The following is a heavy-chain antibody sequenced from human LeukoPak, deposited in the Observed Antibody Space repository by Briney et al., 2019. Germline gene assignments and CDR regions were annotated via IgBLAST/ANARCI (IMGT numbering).Heavy chain of an antibody. V-gene: IGHV4-4*02. Sequence: PSGTLSLTCAVSGGSISSSNWWSWVRQPPGKGLEWIGEIYHSGSTNYNPSLKSRVTMSVDKSKNQFSLKLSSVTAADTAVYYCARVGGSCYGGRIFDYWGQGTLVTVSS. J-gene: IGHJ4*02. CDR2: IYHSGST. CDR1: GGSISSSNW. CDR3: ARVGGSCYGGRIFDY. D-gene: IGHD2-15*01.